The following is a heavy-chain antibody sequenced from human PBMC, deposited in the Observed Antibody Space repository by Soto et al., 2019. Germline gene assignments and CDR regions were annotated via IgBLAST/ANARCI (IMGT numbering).Heavy chain of an antibody. V-gene: IGHV1-2*02. D-gene: IGHD1-1*01. J-gene: IGHJ4*02. CDR2: INPNSGGT. Sequence: ASVKVSCKAFGYSFTSLDINWVRQTAGQGLEWMGWINPNSGGTKYAPKFQGGVTMTRDTSITTAYMELSRLRSGDTAVYYCAREPATAKPEGVDFWGQGTLVTVSS. CDR1: GYSFTSLD. CDR3: AREPATAKPEGVDF.